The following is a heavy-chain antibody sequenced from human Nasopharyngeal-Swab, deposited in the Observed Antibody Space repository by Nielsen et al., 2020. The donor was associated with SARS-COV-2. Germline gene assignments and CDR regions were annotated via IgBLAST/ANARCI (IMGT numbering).Heavy chain of an antibody. D-gene: IGHD1-26*01. CDR1: GFPFSSYA. V-gene: IGHV3-30*04. CDR2: ISYDGSNK. J-gene: IGHJ3*02. Sequence: LKISCAASGFPFSSYAMHWVRQAPGKGLEWVAVISYDGSNKYYADSVKGRFTISRDNSKNTLYLQMNSLRAEDTAVYYCARAYSGSYYDAFDIWGQGTMVTVSS. CDR3: ARAYSGSYYDAFDI.